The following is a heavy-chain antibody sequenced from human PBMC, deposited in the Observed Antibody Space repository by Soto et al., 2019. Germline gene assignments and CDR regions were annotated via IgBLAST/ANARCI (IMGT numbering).Heavy chain of an antibody. V-gene: IGHV1-18*01. J-gene: IGHJ5*02. CDR3: ARVIPYYYDSSGYHIENWFDP. CDR1: GYTFTSYG. D-gene: IGHD3-22*01. CDR2: ISAYNGNT. Sequence: QVQLVQSGAEVKKPGASVKVSCKASGYTFTSYGISWVRQAPGQGLEWMGWISAYNGNTNYAQKLQGRVTMTTDTSTSTAYMELRSLRSDDTAVYYCARVIPYYYDSSGYHIENWFDPWGQGTLVTVSS.